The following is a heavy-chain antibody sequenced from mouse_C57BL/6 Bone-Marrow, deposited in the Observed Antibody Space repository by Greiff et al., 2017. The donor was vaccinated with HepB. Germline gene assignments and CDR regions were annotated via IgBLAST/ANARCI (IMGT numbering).Heavy chain of an antibody. CDR3: AHSPFYAMDY. V-gene: IGHV1-19*01. J-gene: IGHJ4*01. D-gene: IGHD3-1*01. CDR1: GYTFTDYY. CDR2: INPYNGGT. Sequence: EVQLQQSGPVLVKPGASVKMSCKASGYTFTDYYMNWVKQSHGKSLEWIGVINPYNGGTSYNQKFKGKATLTVDKSSSTAYMELNSLTSEDSAVYYCAHSPFYAMDYWGQGTSVTVSS.